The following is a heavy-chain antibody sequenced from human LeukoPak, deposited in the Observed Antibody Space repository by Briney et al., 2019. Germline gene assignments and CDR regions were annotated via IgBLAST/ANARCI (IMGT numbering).Heavy chain of an antibody. D-gene: IGHD7-27*01. CDR3: ARATGDYYYYYMDV. CDR1: GFTFSSYW. V-gene: IGHV3-7*04. J-gene: IGHJ6*03. Sequence: GGSLRLSCAASGFTFSSYWMSWVRQAPGKGLEWGANIKQDGSEKYYVDSVKGRFTISRDNAKNSLYLQMNSPRAEDTAVYYCARATGDYYYYYMDVWGKGTTVTVSS. CDR2: IKQDGSEK.